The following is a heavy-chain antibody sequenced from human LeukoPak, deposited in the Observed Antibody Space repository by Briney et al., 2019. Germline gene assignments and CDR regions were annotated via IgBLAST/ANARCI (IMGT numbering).Heavy chain of an antibody. Sequence: SETLSLTCAVYGGSFSDYYWSWIRQPPGKGLEWIGEINHSGSTNYNPSLKSRVTISVDTSKNQFSLKLSSVTAADTAVYYCARASSGNWFDPWGQGTLVTVSS. CDR1: GGSFSDYY. CDR3: ARASSGNWFDP. CDR2: INHSGST. J-gene: IGHJ5*02. V-gene: IGHV4-34*01. D-gene: IGHD3-10*01.